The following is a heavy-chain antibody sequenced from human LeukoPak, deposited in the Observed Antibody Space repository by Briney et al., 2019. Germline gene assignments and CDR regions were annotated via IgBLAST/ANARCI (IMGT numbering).Heavy chain of an antibody. CDR1: GFPFRAYG. Sequence: PGGSLRLSCVVYGFPFRAYGMHWARQAPGKGLDWVAFISFDGSKSHYADSVQGRFTVSRDNSGKMVFLQMNSLRAEDTAVYHCARELLDIEQRNYYYYGLDVWGQGTTVTVSS. CDR2: ISFDGSKS. CDR3: ARELLDIEQRNYYYYGLDV. V-gene: IGHV3-30*03. J-gene: IGHJ6*02. D-gene: IGHD1-1*01.